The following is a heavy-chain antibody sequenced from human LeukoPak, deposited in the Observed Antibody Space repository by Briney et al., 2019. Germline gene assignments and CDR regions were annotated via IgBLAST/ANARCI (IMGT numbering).Heavy chain of an antibody. CDR1: GFTFSSHW. J-gene: IGHJ4*02. CDR3: ARLKGSTSVFDY. CDR2: INPEGSDK. V-gene: IGHV3-7*03. Sequence: GGSLRLSCVASGFTFSSHWMTWVRQAPGEGLEWVGNINPEGSDKFYVDSVKGRFTMSRDNARNSLYLQLGSLRAEDTAVYYCARLKGSTSVFDYWGQGTLVTV. D-gene: IGHD2-2*01.